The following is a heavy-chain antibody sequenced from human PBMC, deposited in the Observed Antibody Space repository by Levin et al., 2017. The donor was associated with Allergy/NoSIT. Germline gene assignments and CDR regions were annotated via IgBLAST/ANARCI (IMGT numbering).Heavy chain of an antibody. Sequence: SLKISCAASGFTFDDYAMHWVRQAPGKGLEWVSGISWNSGSIGYADSVKGRFTISRDNAKNSLYLQMNSLRAEDTALYYCAKDSLYGSGSYYNEAPFDYWGQGTLVTVSS. CDR3: AKDSLYGSGSYYNEAPFDY. D-gene: IGHD3-10*01. CDR1: GFTFDDYA. J-gene: IGHJ4*02. V-gene: IGHV3-9*01. CDR2: ISWNSGSI.